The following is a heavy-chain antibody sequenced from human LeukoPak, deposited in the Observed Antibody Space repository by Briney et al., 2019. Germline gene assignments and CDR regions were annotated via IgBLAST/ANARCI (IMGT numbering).Heavy chain of an antibody. CDR1: GFTFSSYA. CDR2: ISGSGGST. Sequence: PGGSLRLSCAASGFTFSSYAMSWVRQAPGKGLEWVSAISGSGGSTYYADSVKGRFTISRDNSKNTLYLQMNSLRAEDTAVYYCATRQLLLWFGEDVWGQGTTVTVSS. V-gene: IGHV3-23*01. J-gene: IGHJ6*02. D-gene: IGHD3-10*01. CDR3: ATRQLLLWFGEDV.